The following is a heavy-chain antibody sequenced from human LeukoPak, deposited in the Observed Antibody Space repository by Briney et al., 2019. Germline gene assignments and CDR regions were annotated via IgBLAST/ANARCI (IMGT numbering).Heavy chain of an antibody. Sequence: GGSLRLSCAASGFTFSGYGMSWVRQAPGKGLEWVSAISGSGGSTYYADSVKGRFTISRDNSKNTLYLQMNSLRAEDTAVYYCAKAWAEGYYDSSGYYYSYYYMDVWGKGTTVTISS. D-gene: IGHD3-22*01. J-gene: IGHJ6*03. V-gene: IGHV3-23*01. CDR3: AKAWAEGYYDSSGYYYSYYYMDV. CDR1: GFTFSGYG. CDR2: ISGSGGST.